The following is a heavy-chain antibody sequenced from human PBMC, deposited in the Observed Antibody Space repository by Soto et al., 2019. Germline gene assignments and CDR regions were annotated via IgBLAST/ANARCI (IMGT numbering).Heavy chain of an antibody. Sequence: GGSLRLSCAASGFTFSGSAMHWVRQASGKGLEWVGRIRSKANSYATAYAASVKGRFTISRDDSKNTAYLQMNSLKTEDTAVYYCTRLGVNPYCSSTSCSDYWGQGTLVTVSS. CDR1: GFTFSGSA. CDR3: TRLGVNPYCSSTSCSDY. D-gene: IGHD2-2*01. V-gene: IGHV3-73*01. CDR2: IRSKANSYAT. J-gene: IGHJ4*02.